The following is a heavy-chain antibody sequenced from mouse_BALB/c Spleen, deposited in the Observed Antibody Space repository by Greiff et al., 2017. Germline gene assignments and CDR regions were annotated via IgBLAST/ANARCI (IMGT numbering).Heavy chain of an antibody. CDR2: ISYDGSN. CDR3: ARRIYYYGSSYGDWYFDV. Sequence: EVQLQESGPGLVKPSQSLSLTCSVTGYSITSGYYWNWIRQFPGNKLEWMGYISYDGSNNYNPSLKNRISITRDTSKNQFFLKLNSVTTEDTATYYCARRIYYYGSSYGDWYFDVWGAGTTVTVSS. V-gene: IGHV3-6*02. J-gene: IGHJ1*01. CDR1: GYSITSGYY. D-gene: IGHD1-1*01.